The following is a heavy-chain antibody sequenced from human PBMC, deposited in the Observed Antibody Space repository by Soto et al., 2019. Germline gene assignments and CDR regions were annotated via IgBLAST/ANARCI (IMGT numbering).Heavy chain of an antibody. J-gene: IGHJ6*02. CDR3: TRDSHPPALSGDIMRWDV. D-gene: IGHD2-15*01. Sequence: QVQLVQSGAEVKKPGSSVKVSCKASGGTFSSYAVSWVRQAPGQGLEWMGGIIPIFGTVIYAQQFQGRVRITAAESTKTAYMELRSLRFEDTAVYYCTRDSHPPALSGDIMRWDVWGQGTTVTVSS. CDR2: IIPIFGTV. CDR1: GGTFSSYA. V-gene: IGHV1-69*01.